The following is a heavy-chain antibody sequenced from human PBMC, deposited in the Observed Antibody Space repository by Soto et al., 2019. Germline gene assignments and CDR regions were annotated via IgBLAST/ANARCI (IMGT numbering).Heavy chain of an antibody. CDR1: GGSISNANYY. V-gene: IGHV4-31*03. Sequence: PSETLSLTCTVSGGSISNANYYWSCIRHHPGKGLEWIGYIYYTGTTYYSPSLESRVAISVDTPQNQFSLKLGAVTAADTAVYFCARASRSRCVDRSCPAWFDPWGQGTLVTVSS. J-gene: IGHJ5*02. D-gene: IGHD3-16*01. CDR3: ARASRSRCVDRSCPAWFDP. CDR2: IYYTGTT.